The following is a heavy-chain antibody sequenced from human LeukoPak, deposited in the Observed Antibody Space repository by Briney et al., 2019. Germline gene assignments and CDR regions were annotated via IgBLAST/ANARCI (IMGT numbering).Heavy chain of an antibody. CDR2: TKPDGTAE. D-gene: IGHD2-15*01. CDR3: ARDGGLHTNFDY. J-gene: IGHJ4*02. Sequence: GGSLRHSCAASGFTFRNYWMGWVRQAPGKGLEWVANTKPDGTAEYYADSVRGRFTTSRDNANNFLYLQMNSLRGEDTAVYYCARDGGLHTNFDYWGQGTLVTVSS. V-gene: IGHV3-7*01. CDR1: GFTFRNYW.